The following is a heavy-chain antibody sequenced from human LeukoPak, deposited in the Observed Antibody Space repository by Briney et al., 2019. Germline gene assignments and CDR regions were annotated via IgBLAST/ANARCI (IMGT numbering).Heavy chain of an antibody. CDR1: GYTFINYY. CDR2: INPSGGTT. J-gene: IGHJ4*02. D-gene: IGHD5-18*01. CDR3: AREIGPRQLHLWGSAFDY. V-gene: IGHV1-46*01. Sequence: ASVKVSCKASGYTFINYYMHWVRQVPGQGLEWTGIINPSGGTTSYAQNFQGRVTMTRDTSTSTVYMELSSLRSEDTAVYYCAREIGPRQLHLWGSAFDYWGQGTLVTVSS.